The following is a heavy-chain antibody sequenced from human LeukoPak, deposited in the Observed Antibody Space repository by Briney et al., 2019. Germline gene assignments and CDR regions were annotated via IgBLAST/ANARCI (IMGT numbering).Heavy chain of an antibody. CDR2: IYYSGST. J-gene: IGHJ2*01. CDR1: GGSISSTNYY. Sequence: SETLSLTCTVSGGSISSTNYYWGWIRQPPGKGLEWIGSIYYSGSTYYNPSLKSRVTISVDTSKNQFSLKLSSVTAADTALYYCARHYYDVLTGDDWYFDLWGRGTLVTVSS. D-gene: IGHD3-9*01. CDR3: ARHYYDVLTGDDWYFDL. V-gene: IGHV4-39*01.